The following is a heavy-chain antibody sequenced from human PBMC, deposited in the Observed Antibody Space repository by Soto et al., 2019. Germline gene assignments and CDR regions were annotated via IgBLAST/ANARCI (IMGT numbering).Heavy chain of an antibody. CDR2: ISGSGGST. CDR3: AKDQSGYSGSYSAFDI. D-gene: IGHD1-26*01. Sequence: GGSLRLSCAASGFTFSSYAMSWVRQAPGKGLEWVSAISGSGGSTYYADSVMGRFTISRDNSKNTLYLQMNSLRAEDTAVYYCAKDQSGYSGSYSAFDIWGQGTMVTVSS. V-gene: IGHV3-23*01. J-gene: IGHJ3*02. CDR1: GFTFSSYA.